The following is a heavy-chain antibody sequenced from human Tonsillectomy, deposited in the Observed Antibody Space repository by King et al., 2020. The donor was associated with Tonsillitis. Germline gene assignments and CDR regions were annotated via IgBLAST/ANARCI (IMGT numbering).Heavy chain of an antibody. D-gene: IGHD1-14*01. CDR2: IYHSGST. J-gene: IGHJ2*01. CDR1: GGSISSGGYS. Sequence: LQLQESGSGLVKPSQTLSLTCAVSGGSISSGGYSWSWIRQPPGKGLEWIGYIYHSGSTNYNPSLKSRVTMSADRSKNQLSLKLSSVTAADTAVYYCARDTGGYFDLWGRGTLVTVSS. V-gene: IGHV4-30-2*01. CDR3: ARDTGGYFDL.